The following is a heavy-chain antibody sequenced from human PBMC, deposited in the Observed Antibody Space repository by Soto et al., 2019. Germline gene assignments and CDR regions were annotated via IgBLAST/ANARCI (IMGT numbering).Heavy chain of an antibody. V-gene: IGHV1-3*01. J-gene: IGHJ5*02. CDR3: AADSGYSSSRGDFNWFDP. D-gene: IGHD6-13*01. CDR2: INAGNGNT. CDR1: GYTFTSYA. Sequence: GASVKVSCKASGYTFTSYAMHCVRQAPGQRLEWMGWINAGNGNTKYSQKFQGRVTITRDTSASTAYMELSSLRSEDTAVYYCAADSGYSSSRGDFNWFDPWGQGTLVTVSS.